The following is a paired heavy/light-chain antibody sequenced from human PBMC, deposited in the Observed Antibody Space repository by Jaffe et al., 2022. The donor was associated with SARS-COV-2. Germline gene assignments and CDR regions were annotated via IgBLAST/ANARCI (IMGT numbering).Heavy chain of an antibody. CDR1: GITFSSYG. V-gene: IGHV3-64D*09. Sequence: EVQLVESGGGLVQPGGSLRLSCSASGITFSSYGLHWVRQAPGKGLEYISAISTNGASTYYADSVKGRFSISRDNSKNTLYLRMSSLRADDTAVYYCVKGEGRWGATTIFFDYWGQGTLVTVSP. D-gene: IGHD1-26*01. CDR2: ISTNGAST. CDR3: VKGEGRWGATTIFFDY. J-gene: IGHJ4*02.
Light chain of an antibody. CDR1: KLGDKY. CDR2: QDT. J-gene: IGLJ1*01. Sequence: SYELTQPPSVSVSPGQTASITCSGDKLGDKYACWYQQKPGQSPVLVIYQDTKRPSGIPERFSGSNSGNTATLTIIGTQAMDEADYYCQAWDSSAGVFGTGTKVTVL. CDR3: QAWDSSAGV. V-gene: IGLV3-1*01.